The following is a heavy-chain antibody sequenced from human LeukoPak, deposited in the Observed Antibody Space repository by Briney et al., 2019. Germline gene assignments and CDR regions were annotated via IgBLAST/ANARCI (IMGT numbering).Heavy chain of an antibody. CDR1: GFTFSTYG. V-gene: IGHV3-30*02. CDR2: IRYDGSHK. J-gene: IGHJ4*02. Sequence: GGSLRPSCAASGFTFSTYGMHWVRQAPGEGVEWVAFIRYDGSHKYYADSVKGRFTISRDNSKNTLYLQMNSLRPEDTAVYYCAKDKGSSGDYWGQGTLVTVSS. D-gene: IGHD6-6*01. CDR3: AKDKGSSGDY.